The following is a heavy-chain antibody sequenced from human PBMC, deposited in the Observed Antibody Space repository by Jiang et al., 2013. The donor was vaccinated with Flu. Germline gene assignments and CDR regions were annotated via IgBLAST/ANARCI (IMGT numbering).Heavy chain of an antibody. V-gene: IGHV4-34*01. CDR1: DGSFSGYY. J-gene: IGHJ5*02. CDR2: ISNSGTT. D-gene: IGHD6-13*01. Sequence: LLKPSETLSLTCGVYDGSFSGYYWSWNRQPPGKGLEWIGHISNSGTTDHNLSLKSRVSISMDTSKSQLSLKLTSVTAADTAVYYCARMGIAAFRGWFDPWGQGILVTVSS. CDR3: ARMGIAAFRGWFDP.